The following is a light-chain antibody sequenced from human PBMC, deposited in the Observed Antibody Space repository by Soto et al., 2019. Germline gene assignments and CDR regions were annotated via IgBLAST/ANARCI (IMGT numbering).Light chain of an antibody. CDR3: QVWDSSSEHVV. CDR2: YDS. Sequence: SYELTQPPSVSVAPGKTARITCGGNNIGSKSVHRYQQKPGQAPVLVIYYDSDRPSGIPERFSGSNSGNTATLTISRVEAGDEADYYCQVWDSSSEHVVFGGGTKVTVL. CDR1: NIGSKS. V-gene: IGLV3-21*04. J-gene: IGLJ2*01.